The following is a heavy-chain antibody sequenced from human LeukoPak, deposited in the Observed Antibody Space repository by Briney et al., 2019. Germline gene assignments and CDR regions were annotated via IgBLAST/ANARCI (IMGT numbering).Heavy chain of an antibody. V-gene: IGHV4-39*01. D-gene: IGHD5-24*01. CDR2: VYYDGTS. CDR3: VRHISTNTGYFDS. Sequence: PSETLSLTCTVSGGSNNSHSYYWGWIRQPPGKGLEWIGSVYYDGTSYSNPSLTSRAAVFVDTSRDEFSLDLSFVTAADTAVYYCVRHISTNTGYFDSCGQGTLVSVSS. CDR1: GGSNNSHSYY. J-gene: IGHJ4*02.